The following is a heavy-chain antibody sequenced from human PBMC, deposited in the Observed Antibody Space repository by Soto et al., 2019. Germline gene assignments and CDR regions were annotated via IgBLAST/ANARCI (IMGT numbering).Heavy chain of an antibody. CDR2: IYWNDDK. CDR3: AQKLTSFRDGYNRWYYFDY. D-gene: IGHD5-12*01. CDR1: GFSLSTSGVG. J-gene: IGHJ4*02. Sequence: SGPTLVKPTQTLTLTCTFSGFSLSTSGVGVGWIRQPPGKALEWLALIYWNDDKRYSPSLKSRLTITKDTSKNQVVLTMTNMDPVDTATYYCAQKLTSFRDGYNRWYYFDYWGQGTLVTVSS. V-gene: IGHV2-5*01.